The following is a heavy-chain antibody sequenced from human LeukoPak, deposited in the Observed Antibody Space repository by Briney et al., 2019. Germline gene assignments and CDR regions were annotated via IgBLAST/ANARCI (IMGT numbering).Heavy chain of an antibody. J-gene: IGHJ3*02. CDR1: GFTFSSYW. CDR3: ARNLYMVDDAFDI. Sequence: GGSLRLSCAASGFTFSSYWMSWVRQAPGKGLEWVANIKQDGSEKYYVDSVKGRFTISRDNAKNSLYLQMNSLRAEDTAVHYCARNLYMVDDAFDIWGQGTMVTVSS. CDR2: IKQDGSEK. D-gene: IGHD3-10*01. V-gene: IGHV3-7*01.